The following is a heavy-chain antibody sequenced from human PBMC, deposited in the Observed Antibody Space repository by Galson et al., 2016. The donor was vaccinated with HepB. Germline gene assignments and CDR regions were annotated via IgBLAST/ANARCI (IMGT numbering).Heavy chain of an antibody. D-gene: IGHD1-14*01. J-gene: IGHJ4*02. V-gene: IGHV6-1*01. CDR1: GDSVSGNGAAA. CDR2: TYCRSKWYY. CDR3: ARGTRNAFDY. Sequence: CAISGDSVSGNGAAAWNWFRQSPSRGLEWLGRTYCRSKWYYEYALSVTSRITISPDTSKNQFSLQLNSVTPEDAAVYLCARGTRNAFDYWGQGTLVTVSS.